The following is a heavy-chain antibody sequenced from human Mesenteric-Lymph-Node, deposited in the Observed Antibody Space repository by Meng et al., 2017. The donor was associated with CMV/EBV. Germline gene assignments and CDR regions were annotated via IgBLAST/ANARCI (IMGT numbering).Heavy chain of an antibody. CDR1: GHTFTSYA. CDR2: INAGNGNT. CDR3: ARDFDLTFDY. J-gene: IGHJ4*02. V-gene: IGHV1-3*01. Sequence: KFSCKAAGHTFTSYAMHWVRQAPGQRLEWMGWINAGNGNTKYSQKFQGRVTITRDTSASTAYMELSSLRSEDTAVYYCARDFDLTFDYWGQGTLVTVSS. D-gene: IGHD3-9*01.